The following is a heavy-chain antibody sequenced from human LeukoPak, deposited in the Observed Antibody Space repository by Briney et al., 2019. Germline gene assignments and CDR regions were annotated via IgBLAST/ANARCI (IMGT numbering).Heavy chain of an antibody. CDR3: AREVEMATQFDY. CDR2: ISPTGST. J-gene: IGHJ4*02. D-gene: IGHD5-24*01. V-gene: IGHV4-4*07. Sequence: SETLSLTCTVSRGSITPHYWSWVRQPAGKGLDWIGRISPTGSTNYNPSLNSRVTMSVDTSKNQLSLTLNSVTAADTAVYYCAREVEMATQFDYWGQGTLVTVSS. CDR1: RGSITPHY.